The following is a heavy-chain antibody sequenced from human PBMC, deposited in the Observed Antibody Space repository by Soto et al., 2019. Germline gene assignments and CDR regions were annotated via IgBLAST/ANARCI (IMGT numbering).Heavy chain of an antibody. J-gene: IGHJ6*02. Sequence: GSLRLSCTASGFTFGDYAMSWVRQAPGKGLEWVGFIRSKAYGGTTEYAASVKGRFTISRDDSKSIAYLQMNSLKTEDTAVYYCTRDQGFLEWLLYPESYYYYGMDVWGQGTTVTVSS. V-gene: IGHV3-49*04. CDR2: IRSKAYGGTT. CDR3: TRDQGFLEWLLYPESYYYYGMDV. CDR1: GFTFGDYA. D-gene: IGHD3-3*01.